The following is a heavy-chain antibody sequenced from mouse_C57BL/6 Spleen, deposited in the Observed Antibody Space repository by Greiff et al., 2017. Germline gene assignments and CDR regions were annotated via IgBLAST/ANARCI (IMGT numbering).Heavy chain of an antibody. D-gene: IGHD1-1*01. Sequence: EVKVVESGGGLVKPGGSLKLSCAASGFTFSSYAMSWVRQTPEKRLEWVATISDGGSYTYYPDNVKGRLTISRDNAKNNLYLQMSHLKSEDTSMYYWARNHYCDSREYYFDYWGQGTTLTVSS. V-gene: IGHV5-4*03. CDR3: ARNHYCDSREYYFDY. CDR1: GFTFSSYA. J-gene: IGHJ2*01. CDR2: ISDGGSYT.